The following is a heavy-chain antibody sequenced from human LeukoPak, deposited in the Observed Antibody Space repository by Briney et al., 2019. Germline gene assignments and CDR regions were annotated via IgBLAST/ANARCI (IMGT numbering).Heavy chain of an antibody. J-gene: IGHJ4*02. D-gene: IGHD1-1*01. Sequence: ASVKVSCKASGYTFTSYYMHWVRQAPGQGLEWMGIINPSGGSTSYAQKFQGRVTMTEDTSTDTAYMELSSLRSEDKAVYYCATGGNGWNYFDYWGQDPGHRLL. CDR1: GYTFTSYY. V-gene: IGHV1-46*01. CDR2: INPSGGST. CDR3: ATGGNGWNYFDY.